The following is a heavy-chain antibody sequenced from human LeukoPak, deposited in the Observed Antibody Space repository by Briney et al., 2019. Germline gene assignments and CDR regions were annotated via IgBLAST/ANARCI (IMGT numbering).Heavy chain of an antibody. CDR2: IHYSGST. CDR1: GGSISSSSYY. J-gene: IGHJ4*02. Sequence: SETLSLTCTVSGGSISSSSYYWGWIRQPPGKGLEWIGSIHYSGSTYYNPSLKSRVTISVDTSKNQFSLKLSSVTAADTAVYYCARVPISLYYDFWSGVPDYWGQGTLVTVSS. D-gene: IGHD3-3*01. CDR3: ARVPISLYYDFWSGVPDY. V-gene: IGHV4-39*01.